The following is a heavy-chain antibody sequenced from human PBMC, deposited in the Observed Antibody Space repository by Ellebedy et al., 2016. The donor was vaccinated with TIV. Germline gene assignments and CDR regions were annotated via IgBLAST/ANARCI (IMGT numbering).Heavy chain of an antibody. CDR1: GDSISSGCCS. D-gene: IGHD1-26*01. V-gene: IGHV4-31*11. Sequence: MPSETLSLTCAVSGDSISSGCCSWNWIRQHPGKGLEWIGFSDYRGRAHYNPSLKIRLTISVDTSNNQFSLKLGSVTAADTAVYYCARDLYSGHYEGFGAFDIWGQGTLVTVSS. CDR3: ARDLYSGHYEGFGAFDI. J-gene: IGHJ3*02. CDR2: SDYRGRA.